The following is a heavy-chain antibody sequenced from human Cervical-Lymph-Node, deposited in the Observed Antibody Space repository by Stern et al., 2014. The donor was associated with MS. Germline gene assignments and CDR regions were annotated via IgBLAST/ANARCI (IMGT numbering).Heavy chain of an antibody. J-gene: IGHJ4*02. D-gene: IGHD6-13*01. CDR2: FDPQDGEI. Sequence: VQLEESGAEVKKPGASVKVSCKVSGYTLSDLAMHWVRQAPGKGLEWMGGFDPQDGEIIYAQKFQGRVTMTEDTSTDTAYMELSSLRSEDTAVYYCAAIVTAGTLDYCGQGSLVTVSS. CDR3: AAIVTAGTLDY. V-gene: IGHV1-24*01. CDR1: GYTLSDLA.